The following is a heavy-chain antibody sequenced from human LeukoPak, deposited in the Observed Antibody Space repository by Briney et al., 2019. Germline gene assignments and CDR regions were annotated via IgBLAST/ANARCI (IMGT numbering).Heavy chain of an antibody. CDR3: ARAWSRGPIDY. CDR1: GGPISSYF. V-gene: IGHV4-4*07. Sequence: ADPLPHPCSVSGGPISSYFWPWIRQRAGEGLEGIGRIYITGSTNYNPTLKGRVTMSVDTSRNQFSLKLSSVTAADTAVYHCARAWSRGPIDYWGQGTLVTVSS. CDR2: IYITGST. D-gene: IGHD2-8*02. J-gene: IGHJ4*02.